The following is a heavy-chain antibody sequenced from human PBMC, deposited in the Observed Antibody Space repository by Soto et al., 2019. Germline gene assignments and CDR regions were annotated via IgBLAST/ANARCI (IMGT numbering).Heavy chain of an antibody. J-gene: IGHJ4*02. CDR1: GFTFSSYW. CDR3: GREGFGYRYTY. D-gene: IGHD5-18*01. CDR2: INSDGSDT. V-gene: IGHV3-74*01. Sequence: EVQLVESGGGLVQPGGSLRLSCAASGFTFSSYWMHWVRQVPGKGLVWVSRINSDGSDTGYADSVKGRFTISRDNAKNKLYLHMNSLRAEDTAVYYCGREGFGYRYTYWGQGTLVTVSS.